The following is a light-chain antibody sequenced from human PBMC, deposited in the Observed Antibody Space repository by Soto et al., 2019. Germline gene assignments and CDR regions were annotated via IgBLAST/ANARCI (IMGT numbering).Light chain of an antibody. CDR1: QSISSL. J-gene: IGKJ5*01. V-gene: IGKV1-5*03. CDR2: KAS. Sequence: DIQMTQSPSTLSASVGDRVTITCRASQSISSLLAWYQQKPGRAPTLLIYKASTLESGVPSRFSGSGSGTEFSLTISSLQPDDSATYYYQQYNSYPLTFGQGTRLEMK. CDR3: QQYNSYPLT.